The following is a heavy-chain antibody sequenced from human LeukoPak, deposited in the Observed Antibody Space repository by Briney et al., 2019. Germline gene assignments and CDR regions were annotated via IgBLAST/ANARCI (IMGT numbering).Heavy chain of an antibody. V-gene: IGHV3-30*02. J-gene: IGHJ4*02. Sequence: GGSLRLSCAASGFTFSSYGMHWVRQAPGKGLEWVAFIRYDGSNKYYADSVKGRFTISRDNSKNTLYLQMNSLRAEDTAVYYCAKVSEAYGSGSYSSTLDYWGQGTLVTVSS. CDR1: GFTFSSYG. CDR3: AKVSEAYGSGSYSSTLDY. D-gene: IGHD3-10*01. CDR2: IRYDGSNK.